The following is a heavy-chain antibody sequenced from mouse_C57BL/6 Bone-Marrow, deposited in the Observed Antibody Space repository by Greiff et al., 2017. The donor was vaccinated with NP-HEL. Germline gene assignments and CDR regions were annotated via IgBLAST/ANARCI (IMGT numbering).Heavy chain of an antibody. J-gene: IGHJ2*01. D-gene: IGHD2-3*01. V-gene: IGHV5-2*01. CDR3: ATPGWGRDFDY. CDR1: EYEFPSHD. Sequence: EVKLVESGGGLVQPGESLKLSCESTEYEFPSHDMSWVRKTPEKRLELVADINSDGGSTYYPDTMERRFIISRDNTKKTLYLQMSSLRSEDTALNYCATPGWGRDFDYWGQGTTLTVSS. CDR2: INSDGGST.